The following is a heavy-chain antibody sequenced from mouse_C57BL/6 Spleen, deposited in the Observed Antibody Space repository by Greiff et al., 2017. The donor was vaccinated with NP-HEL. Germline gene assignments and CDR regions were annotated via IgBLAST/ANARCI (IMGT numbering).Heavy chain of an antibody. CDR1: GYAFSSSW. V-gene: IGHV1-82*01. Sequence: VQLQQSGPELVKPGASVKISCKASGYAFSSSWMNWVKQRPGKGLEWIGRIYPGDGDTNYNGKFKGKATLTADKSSSTAYMQLSSLTSEDSAVYFCARRDYDGYYAMDYWGQGTSVTVSS. D-gene: IGHD2-4*01. CDR3: ARRDYDGYYAMDY. CDR2: IYPGDGDT. J-gene: IGHJ4*01.